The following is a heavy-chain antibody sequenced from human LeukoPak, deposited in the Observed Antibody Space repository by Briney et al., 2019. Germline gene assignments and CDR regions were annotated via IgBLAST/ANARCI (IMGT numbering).Heavy chain of an antibody. V-gene: IGHV4-4*09. CDR1: GGSISSYY. Sequence: SETLSLTCTVSGGSISSYYWSWIRQPPGKGLEWIGYIYHSGSTDYNPSIKSRVTISVDTSKSQFSLKLTSVTAADTAVYYCASLTTVVTAYYFDYWGQGTLVTVSS. D-gene: IGHD4-23*01. J-gene: IGHJ4*02. CDR3: ASLTTVVTAYYFDY. CDR2: IYHSGST.